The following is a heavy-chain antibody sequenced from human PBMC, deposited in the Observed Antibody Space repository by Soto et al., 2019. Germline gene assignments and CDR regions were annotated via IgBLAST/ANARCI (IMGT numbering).Heavy chain of an antibody. CDR3: AKDLGPLRPYYFDY. J-gene: IGHJ4*02. CDR1: GGTFSSYT. CDR2: IIPILGIA. Sequence: SVKVSCKASGGTFSSYTISWVRQAPGQGLEWMGRIIPILGIANYAQKFQGRVTITADKSTSTAYMELSSLRSEDTAVYYCAKDLGPLRPYYFDYWGQGTLVTVSS. D-gene: IGHD1-26*01. V-gene: IGHV1-69*04.